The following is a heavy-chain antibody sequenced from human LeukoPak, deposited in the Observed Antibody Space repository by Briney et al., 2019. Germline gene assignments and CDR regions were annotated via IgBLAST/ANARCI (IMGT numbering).Heavy chain of an antibody. J-gene: IGHJ4*02. CDR2: IRQDGNEK. CDR1: GFSLSRFW. D-gene: IGHD6-19*01. V-gene: IGHV3-7*01. Sequence: GGSLRLSCAASGFSLSRFWMTWVRQAPGKGLEWVANIRQDGNEKFYVDSVKGRFTISRDNAKNSGYLQMSSLRAEDTAVYYCATNSDWLFDYWGQGTLVTVSS. CDR3: ATNSDWLFDY.